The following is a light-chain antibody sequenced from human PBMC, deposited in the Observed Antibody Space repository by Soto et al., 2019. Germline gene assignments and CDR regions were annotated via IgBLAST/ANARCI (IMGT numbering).Light chain of an antibody. CDR2: KAS. V-gene: IGKV1-5*03. CDR3: QQYNSYKWT. Sequence: DIQMTQPPSTLSASVGDRVTITCRASQSISSWLAWYQQKPGKAPKLLIYKASSLESGVPSRFSGSGSGTEFTLTISSLQPDDFATYYCQQYNSYKWTFVQGTKVDSK. CDR1: QSISSW. J-gene: IGKJ1*01.